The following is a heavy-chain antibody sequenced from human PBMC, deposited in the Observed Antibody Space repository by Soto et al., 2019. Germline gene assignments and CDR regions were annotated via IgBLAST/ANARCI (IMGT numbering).Heavy chain of an antibody. J-gene: IGHJ6*02. Sequence: QITLTESGPTLVKPTPTLTLTCTFSGISLTNSGVGVSWNRQPPGKALAWLAVIYWDDAKHFSPSQKSKLTITKDTSKNQAVLTMTNMDSVYTATYCCAQRVFDLSGMDVWGQGTTVIVSS. D-gene: IGHD3-9*01. CDR2: IYWDDAK. V-gene: IGHV2-5*02. CDR3: AQRVFDLSGMDV. CDR1: GISLTNSGVG.